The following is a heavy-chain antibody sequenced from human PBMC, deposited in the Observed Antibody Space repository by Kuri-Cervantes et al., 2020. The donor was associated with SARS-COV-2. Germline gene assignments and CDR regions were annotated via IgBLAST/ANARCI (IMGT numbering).Heavy chain of an antibody. CDR2: IRYDGSNK. D-gene: IGHD3-3*01. Sequence: GGSLRLSCAASGFTFSSYGMHWVRQAPGKGLEWVAFIRYDGSNKYYADSVKGRFTISRDNSKNTLYLQMNSLRAEDTAVYYCARQFYYDFWSGNYFDYWGQGTLVTVSS. V-gene: IGHV3-30*02. CDR3: ARQFYYDFWSGNYFDY. CDR1: GFTFSSYG. J-gene: IGHJ4*02.